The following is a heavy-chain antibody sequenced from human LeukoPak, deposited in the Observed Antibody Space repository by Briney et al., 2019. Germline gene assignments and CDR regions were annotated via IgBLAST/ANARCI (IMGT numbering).Heavy chain of an antibody. CDR3: ARGANYDFWSGYLRTNWFDP. CDR1: GGSFSGYY. V-gene: IGHV4-34*01. J-gene: IGHJ5*02. Sequence: SETLSLTCAVYGGSFSGYYWSWIRQPPGKGLEWIGEINHSGSTNYNPSLKSRVTISVDTSKNQFSLKLSSVTAADTAVYYCARGANYDFWSGYLRTNWFDPWGQGTLATVSS. CDR2: INHSGST. D-gene: IGHD3-3*01.